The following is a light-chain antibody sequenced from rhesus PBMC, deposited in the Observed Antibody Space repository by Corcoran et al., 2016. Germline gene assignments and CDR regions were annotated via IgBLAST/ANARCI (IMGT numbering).Light chain of an antibody. Sequence: DIQMTQSPSSLSASVGDRVTITCRASENVNNYLNWYQQKPGKAPKLLIYKASTLQSGVPSRFSGSGSGTDYTFTISSLKPEDVATYYCQHGSGTPFTFGPGTKLDIK. V-gene: IGKV1-74*01. J-gene: IGKJ3*01. CDR1: ENVNNY. CDR2: KAS. CDR3: QHGSGTPFT.